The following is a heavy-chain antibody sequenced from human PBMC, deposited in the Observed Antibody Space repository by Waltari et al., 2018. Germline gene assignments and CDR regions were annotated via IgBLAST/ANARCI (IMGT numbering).Heavy chain of an antibody. CDR3: ARVARGSSSYYSLFDS. Sequence: QVQLQESGPGLVKPSETLSLTCSVSGGSISSDYWSWIRQPPGKGLEWIGYIFYSGSTNNSPSLKSRVTISIDTSKKHFSLNLNSVTAADTAVYYCARVARGSSSYYSLFDSWGQGALVTVSS. D-gene: IGHD6-13*01. V-gene: IGHV4-59*01. J-gene: IGHJ4*02. CDR1: GGSISSDY. CDR2: IFYSGST.